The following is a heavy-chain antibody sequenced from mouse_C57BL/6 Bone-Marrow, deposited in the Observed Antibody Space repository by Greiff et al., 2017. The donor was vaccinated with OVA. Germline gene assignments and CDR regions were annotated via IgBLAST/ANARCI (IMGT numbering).Heavy chain of an antibody. CDR1: GYTFTSYW. CDR2: IYPGSGST. Sequence: QVQLKQPGAELVKPGASVKMSCKASGYTFTSYWITWVKQRPGQGLEWIGDIYPGSGSTNYNEKFKSKATLTVDTSSSTAYMQLSSLTSEDSAVYYCARLDYYGSSYVAWFAYWGQGTLVTVSA. D-gene: IGHD1-1*01. CDR3: ARLDYYGSSYVAWFAY. V-gene: IGHV1-55*01. J-gene: IGHJ3*01.